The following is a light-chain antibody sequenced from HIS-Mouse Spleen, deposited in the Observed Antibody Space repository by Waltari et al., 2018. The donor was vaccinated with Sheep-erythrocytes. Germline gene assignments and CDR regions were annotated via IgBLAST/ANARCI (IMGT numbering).Light chain of an antibody. J-gene: IGLJ2*01. Sequence: QSALTQPRSVSGSPGQSVTISCTGTSSDVGGYNYVSWYQQHPGKAPKLMIYDVSKRPSRVPDRFSGSESGNTASLTISGLQAEDEADYYCCSYAGSYTLVFGGGTKLTVL. CDR1: SSDVGGYNY. V-gene: IGLV2-11*01. CDR2: DVS. CDR3: CSYAGSYTLV.